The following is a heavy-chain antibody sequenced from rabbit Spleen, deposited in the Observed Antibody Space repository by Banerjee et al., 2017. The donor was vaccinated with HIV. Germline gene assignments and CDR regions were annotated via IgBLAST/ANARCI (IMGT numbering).Heavy chain of an antibody. J-gene: IGHJ4*01. V-gene: IGHV1S47*01. CDR2: IVPIFGVT. CDR3: VREAVFGGYGDANL. D-gene: IGHD6-1*01. Sequence: QEQVEESGGGLVQPGGSLKLSCKASGFDFSRYGVSWVRQAPGKGLEWIGYIVPIFGVTYYANWVNGPFTISSHNAQNTLYLELNSLTVADTATYFCVREAVFGGYGDANLWDQGTLVPVS. CDR1: GFDFSRYG.